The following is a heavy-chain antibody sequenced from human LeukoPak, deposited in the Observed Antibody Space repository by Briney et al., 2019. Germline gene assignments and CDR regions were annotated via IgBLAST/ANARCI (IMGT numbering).Heavy chain of an antibody. Sequence: SETLSLTCTVSGGSIGSSSYYWGWVRQPPGEGLEWIGSIYYSGSTYYNPSLKSRVTISVDTSKNQFSLKLSSVTAADTAVYYCARGRYSYGYPSGGWFDPWGQGTLVTVSS. V-gene: IGHV4-39*07. CDR2: IYYSGST. D-gene: IGHD5-18*01. CDR3: ARGRYSYGYPSGGWFDP. J-gene: IGHJ5*02. CDR1: GGSIGSSSYY.